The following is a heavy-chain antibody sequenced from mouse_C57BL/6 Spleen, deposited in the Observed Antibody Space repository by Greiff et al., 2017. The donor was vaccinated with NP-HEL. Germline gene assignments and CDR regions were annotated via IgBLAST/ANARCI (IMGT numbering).Heavy chain of an antibody. CDR2: INPNNGGT. CDR3: ARSGYY. D-gene: IGHD2-2*01. CDR1: GYTFTDYY. Sequence: VQLQQSGPELVKPGASVKISCKASGYTFTDYYMNWVKQSHGKSLEWIGDINPNNGGTSYNQKFKGKATLTVDKSSSTAYMELRSLTSEDSAVYYCARSGYYGGQGTLVTVSA. V-gene: IGHV1-26*01. J-gene: IGHJ3*01.